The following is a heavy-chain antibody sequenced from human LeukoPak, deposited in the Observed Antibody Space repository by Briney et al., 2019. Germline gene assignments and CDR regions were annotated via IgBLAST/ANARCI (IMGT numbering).Heavy chain of an antibody. D-gene: IGHD4-23*01. CDR1: GFTFDDYA. CDR2: ISWNSGSI. CDR3: AKDGSSSYGGTTGFDY. J-gene: IGHJ4*02. V-gene: IGHV3-9*03. Sequence: GGSLRLSCAASGFTFDDYAMHWVRQAPGKGLEWVSGISWNSGSIGYADSVKGRFTISRDNAKNSLYLQMNSLRAEDMASYYCAKDGSSSYGGTTGFDYWGQGTLVTVSS.